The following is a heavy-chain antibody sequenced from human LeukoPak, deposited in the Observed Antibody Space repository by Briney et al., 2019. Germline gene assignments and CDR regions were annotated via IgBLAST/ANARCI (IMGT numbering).Heavy chain of an antibody. CDR3: ARSVEGYCSGGSCYSYYYYMDV. V-gene: IGHV4-59*01. CDR1: GGSISSYY. Sequence: SETLSLTCTVSGGSISSYYWSWIRQPPGKGLEWIGYIYHSGSTNYNPSLKSRVTISVDTSKNQFSLKLSSVTAADTAVYYCARSVEGYCSGGSCYSYYYYMDVWGKGTTVTVS. D-gene: IGHD2-15*01. J-gene: IGHJ6*03. CDR2: IYHSGST.